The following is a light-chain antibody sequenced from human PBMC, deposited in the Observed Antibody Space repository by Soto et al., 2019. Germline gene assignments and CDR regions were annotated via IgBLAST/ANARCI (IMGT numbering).Light chain of an antibody. Sequence: DVQMTQAPSSLSASVGARVTITCRASQNIRSYLSWYKQKPGKAPKLLSFETSTLQSGVPSRFTGAGSGTDFTLTISSLQPEDFATYYCQESFYAPPTFGQGTKVDIK. CDR2: ETS. J-gene: IGKJ1*01. V-gene: IGKV1-39*01. CDR1: QNIRSY. CDR3: QESFYAPPT.